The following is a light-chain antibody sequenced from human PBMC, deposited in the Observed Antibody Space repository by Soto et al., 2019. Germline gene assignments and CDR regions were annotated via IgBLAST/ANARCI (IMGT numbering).Light chain of an antibody. J-gene: IGKJ5*01. Sequence: EVVLTQSPATLSLSPWERATLSCRASQSVSPSLAWYQQKPGQAPRLLTYDASNRATGIPARFSGSGSATDFTLNTSSLEPEDFAVYYCQPRSRWITFGQGTRLEIK. V-gene: IGKV3-11*01. CDR3: QPRSRWIT. CDR2: DAS. CDR1: QSVSPS.